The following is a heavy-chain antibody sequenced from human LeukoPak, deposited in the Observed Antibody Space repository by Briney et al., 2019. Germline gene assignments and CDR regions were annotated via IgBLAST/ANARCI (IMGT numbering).Heavy chain of an antibody. CDR2: IYYSGST. CDR1: GGSISSYY. D-gene: IGHD3-10*01. Sequence: PSETPSLTCTVSGGSISSYYWSWIRQPPGKGLEWIGYIYYSGSTNYNPSLKSRVTISVDTSKNQFSLKLSSVTAADTAVYYCARYAYGSGSYYIRASFGHAFDIWGQGTMVTVSS. V-gene: IGHV4-59*01. J-gene: IGHJ3*02. CDR3: ARYAYGSGSYYIRASFGHAFDI.